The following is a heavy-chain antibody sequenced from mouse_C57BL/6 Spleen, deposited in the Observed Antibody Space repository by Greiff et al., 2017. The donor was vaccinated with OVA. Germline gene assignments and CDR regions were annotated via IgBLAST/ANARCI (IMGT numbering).Heavy chain of an antibody. Sequence: EVQLKESGGDLVKPGGSLKLSCAASGFTFSSYGMSWVRQTPDKRLEWVATISSGGSYTYYPDSVKGRFTISRDNAKNTLYLQMSSLKSEDTAMYYCARPLYYGSSHWYFDVWGTGTTVTVSS. V-gene: IGHV5-6*01. J-gene: IGHJ1*03. CDR1: GFTFSSYG. CDR2: ISSGGSYT. CDR3: ARPLYYGSSHWYFDV. D-gene: IGHD1-1*01.